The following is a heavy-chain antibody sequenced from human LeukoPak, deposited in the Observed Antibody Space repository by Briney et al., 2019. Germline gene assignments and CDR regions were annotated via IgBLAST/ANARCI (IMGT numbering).Heavy chain of an antibody. CDR3: ARGGGYCSSTSCYGYFDY. CDR2: IIPIFGTA. Sequence: SVKVSCKASGGTFSSYAISWVRQAPGQGLEWMGGIIPIFGTANYAQKFQGRVTITVDESTSTAYMELSSLRSEDTAVYYCARGGGYCSSTSCYGYFDYWGQGTLVTVSS. CDR1: GGTFSSYA. V-gene: IGHV1-69*13. J-gene: IGHJ4*02. D-gene: IGHD2-2*01.